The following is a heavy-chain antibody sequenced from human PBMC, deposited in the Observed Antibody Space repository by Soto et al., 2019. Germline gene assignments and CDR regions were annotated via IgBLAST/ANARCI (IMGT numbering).Heavy chain of an antibody. V-gene: IGHV3-7*03. D-gene: IGHD4-4*01. CDR2: MNEDGSER. J-gene: IGHJ4*02. Sequence: EVQLVESGGGLVQPGGSLRLSCAVSGFSFSSAWMTWIRQAPGKGLERVAIMNEDGSERYYVDSVKGRFTIPRDNAKNALFLQMNSLRVEDTAVYFCARDRAYSRFDYWGQGSLVTVSS. CDR1: GFSFSSAW. CDR3: ARDRAYSRFDY.